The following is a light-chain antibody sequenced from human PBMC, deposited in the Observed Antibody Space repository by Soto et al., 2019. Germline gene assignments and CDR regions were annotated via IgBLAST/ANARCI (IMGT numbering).Light chain of an antibody. CDR1: QNVFFDSTNQNY. V-gene: IGKV4-1*01. CDR3: QQYYSTPIT. J-gene: IGKJ5*01. CDR2: WAS. Sequence: DTVMTQSPDSLAVSLGGRATIQCKSCQNVFFDSTNQNYLAWYQQKPGQAPKMLLLWASARQSGVPDRFSGSGSGTDFTLTITSLQAEDAAVYYCQQYYSTPITFGQGTRLEI.